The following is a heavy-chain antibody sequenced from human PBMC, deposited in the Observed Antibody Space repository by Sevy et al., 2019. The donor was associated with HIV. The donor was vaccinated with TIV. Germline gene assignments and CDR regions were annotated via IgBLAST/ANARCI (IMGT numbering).Heavy chain of an antibody. CDR2: IKEDGSEK. V-gene: IGHV3-7*01. CDR3: ARLSGSYYY. D-gene: IGHD1-26*01. CDR1: GFIFRSSW. J-gene: IGHJ4*02. Sequence: GGSLRLSCAVSGFIFRSSWMSWVRQAPGKGLEWVANIKEDGSEKNYVESVRGRFTISRDNAKNSLDLQMSSLRAEDTAVYYRARLSGSYYYWGQGTLVTVSS.